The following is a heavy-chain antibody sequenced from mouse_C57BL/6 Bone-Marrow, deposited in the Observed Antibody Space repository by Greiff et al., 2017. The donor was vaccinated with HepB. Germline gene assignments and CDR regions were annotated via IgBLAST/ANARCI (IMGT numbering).Heavy chain of an antibody. V-gene: IGHV14-4*01. J-gene: IGHJ3*01. CDR1: GFNINDDY. CDR3: TTYYSDYDAFAY. Sequence: VQLQQSGAELVRPGASVKLSCTASGFNINDDYMHWVKQRPEQGLEWIGWIDPENGDTEYASKFQGKATITADTSSNTAYLQLSSLTSEDTAVYYCTTYYSDYDAFAYWGQGTLVTVSA. D-gene: IGHD2-4*01. CDR2: IDPENGDT.